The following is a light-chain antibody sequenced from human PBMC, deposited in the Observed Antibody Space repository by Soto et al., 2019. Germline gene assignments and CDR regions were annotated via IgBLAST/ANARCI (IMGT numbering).Light chain of an antibody. Sequence: DIQMTQSPSSLSASVGDRVTITCRASQDISNYVAWYQQKPGKVPKLLIYAASTLQSGVPSRFSGRGSGTEFTLTISSLQPEDVATYYCQRYNSVPCTFGQGTRLEIK. J-gene: IGKJ5*01. CDR3: QRYNSVPCT. CDR2: AAS. CDR1: QDISNY. V-gene: IGKV1-27*01.